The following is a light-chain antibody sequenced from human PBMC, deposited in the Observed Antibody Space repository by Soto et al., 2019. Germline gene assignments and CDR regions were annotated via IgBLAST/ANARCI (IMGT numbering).Light chain of an antibody. V-gene: IGLV2-14*01. Sequence: QSALTQPASVSGSPGQSITISGTGTSSDVGSYNHVSWYQQHPGKAPKLMISEVTSRPSGVSNRFSGSKSGNTASLTISGLQAEDEADYYCSSYTGSNNVPYVFGTGTKLTVL. CDR3: SSYTGSNNVPYV. CDR1: SSDVGSYNH. J-gene: IGLJ1*01. CDR2: EVT.